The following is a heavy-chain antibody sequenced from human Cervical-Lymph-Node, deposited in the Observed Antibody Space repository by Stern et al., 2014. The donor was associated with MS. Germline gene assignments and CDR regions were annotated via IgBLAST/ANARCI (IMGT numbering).Heavy chain of an antibody. Sequence: VQLLESGPGLVKPSETLSLTCSVSGVSITSSYWSWIRQPPGKGLEWIGYIYYSGGATYNPSLKSRVTMSVDTSKSQFSLKLSSVTAADTAVYYCARDVGMDSWGQGTLVTVSS. CDR1: GVSITSSY. CDR3: ARDVGMDS. V-gene: IGHV4-59*01. J-gene: IGHJ5*01. CDR2: IYYSGGA. D-gene: IGHD6-13*01.